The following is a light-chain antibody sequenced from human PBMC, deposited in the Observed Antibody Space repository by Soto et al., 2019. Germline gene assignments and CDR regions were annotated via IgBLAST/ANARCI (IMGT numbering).Light chain of an antibody. CDR3: ATWDDDVSGPV. CDR1: SSNIGNNY. CDR2: NYN. Sequence: QSVVTQPPSASGTPGQTVTISCSGSSSNIGNNYAYWYQQLPGTAPKLLIYNYNLRPSGVVDRFSGSRSGTSASLASSGLRSEDEADYYCATWDDDVSGPVFGGGTKLTVL. J-gene: IGLJ3*02. V-gene: IGLV1-47*02.